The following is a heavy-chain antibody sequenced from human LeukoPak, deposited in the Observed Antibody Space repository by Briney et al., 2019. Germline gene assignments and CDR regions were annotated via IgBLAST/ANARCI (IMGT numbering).Heavy chain of an antibody. D-gene: IGHD3-10*01. J-gene: IGHJ6*02. V-gene: IGHV1-18*01. CDR2: ISAYNGNT. CDR3: ARDKRITMVRGPDYHYYGMDV. CDR1: GYTFTSYG. Sequence: ASVKVSCKASGYTFTSYGISWVRQAPGQGLEWMGWISAYNGNTNYAQKLQGRVTMTTDTSTSTAYMELRSLRSDDTAVYYCARDKRITMVRGPDYHYYGMDVWGQGTTVTVSS.